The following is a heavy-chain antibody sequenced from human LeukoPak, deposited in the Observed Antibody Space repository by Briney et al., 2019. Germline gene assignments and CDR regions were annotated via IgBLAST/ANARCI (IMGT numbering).Heavy chain of an antibody. J-gene: IGHJ5*02. CDR3: ARSGVTALSWVDP. V-gene: IGHV4-59*08. CDR2: ISYSGST. Sequence: KTSETLSLTCTVSGGSMSSYYWSWIRQPPGKGLEWIGYISYSGSTNYNPSLKSRITISVATSKNKFSLKLSSVTAADTAVYYCARSGVTALSWVDPWGQGTLVTVSS. CDR1: GGSMSSYY. D-gene: IGHD2-21*02.